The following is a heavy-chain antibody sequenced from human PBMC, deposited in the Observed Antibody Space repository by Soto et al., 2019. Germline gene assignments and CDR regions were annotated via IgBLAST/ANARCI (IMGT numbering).Heavy chain of an antibody. J-gene: IGHJ3*02. CDR1: GFTFSGYA. CDR2: VSASGGST. D-gene: IGHD6-19*01. Sequence: EVQLLESGGGLVQPGGSLRLSCAASGFTFSGYAMSWVRQAPGKGLEWVSGVSASGGSTYYADSVKGRFTISRDNSKNTLYMQMNSLIAEDTAVYYYAKDAFPVADTRDAFNIWGQGTMVTVSS. CDR3: AKDAFPVADTRDAFNI. V-gene: IGHV3-23*01.